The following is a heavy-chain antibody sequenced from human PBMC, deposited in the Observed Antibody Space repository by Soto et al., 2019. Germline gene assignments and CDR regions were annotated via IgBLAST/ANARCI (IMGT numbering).Heavy chain of an antibody. CDR1: GFTFSSSG. CDR2: IWHDGGDK. V-gene: IGHV3-33*01. CDR3: ARDGYVNTGFGKDY. D-gene: IGHD3-16*01. Sequence: GSLRLSCEASGFTFSSSGMHWVRQAPGKGLERVAFIWHDGGDKLYAESVRGRFTISRDNSKNTPYLQMTSLSAEDTAMYYCARDGYVNTGFGKDYWGQGTLVTVSS. J-gene: IGHJ4*02.